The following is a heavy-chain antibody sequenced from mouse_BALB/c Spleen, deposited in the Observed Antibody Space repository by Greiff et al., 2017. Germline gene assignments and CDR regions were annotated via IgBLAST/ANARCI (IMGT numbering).Heavy chain of an antibody. CDR1: GYNFTSYW. J-gene: IGHJ4*01. V-gene: IGHV1-55*01. Sequence: VQLQQPGAELVKPGTSVKLSCKASGYNFTSYWINWVKLRPGQGLEWIGDIYPGSGSTNYNEKFKSKATLTVDTSSSTAYMQLSSLASEDSALYYCARSGTYYYAMDYWGQGTSVTVSS. CDR3: ARSGTYYYAMDY. D-gene: IGHD3-1*01. CDR2: IYPGSGST.